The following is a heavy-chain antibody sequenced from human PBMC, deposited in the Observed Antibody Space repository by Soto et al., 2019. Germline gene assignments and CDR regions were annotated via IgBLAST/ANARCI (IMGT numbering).Heavy chain of an antibody. J-gene: IGHJ6*02. Sequence: QVQLVQSGAEVKKPGSSVKVSCKASGGTLRTSAISGVRQAPGQGLEWVGGIMPVFRRPKYAQNFQDRVTITADESTSTAYMELNSLRSDDTAVYYCARDKDRLQLGGNYYFILDVWGQGTAVTVSS. CDR2: IMPVFRRP. CDR3: ARDKDRLQLGGNYYFILDV. V-gene: IGHV1-69*12. CDR1: GGTLRTSA. D-gene: IGHD1-1*01.